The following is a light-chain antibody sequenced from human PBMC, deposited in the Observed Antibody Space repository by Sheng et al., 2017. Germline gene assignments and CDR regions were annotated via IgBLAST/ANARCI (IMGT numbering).Light chain of an antibody. CDR2: KAS. Sequence: DIQMTQSPSTLSASVGDRVTITCRASQSINSWLAWFQQKPGKAPKLLIYKASSLQSGVPSRFSGSGSGTEFTLTISSLQPDDFAVYYCQQYNSYSRSFGPGDQAGDQT. J-gene: IGKJ2*03. CDR3: QQYNSYSRS. CDR1: QSINSW. V-gene: IGKV1-5*03.